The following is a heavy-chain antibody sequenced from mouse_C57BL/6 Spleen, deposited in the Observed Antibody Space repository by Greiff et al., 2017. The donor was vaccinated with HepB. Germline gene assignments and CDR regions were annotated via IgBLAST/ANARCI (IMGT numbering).Heavy chain of an antibody. CDR3: ARDWEGYFDY. D-gene: IGHD4-1*01. CDR1: GYTFTSYT. CDR2: INPSSGYT. J-gene: IGHJ2*01. Sequence: VQLQQSGAELARPGASVKMSCKASGYTFTSYTMHWVKQRPGQGLEWIGYINPSSGYTKYNQKFKDKATLTADKSSSTAYMQLSSLTSEDSAIYYCARDWEGYFDYWGQGTTLTVSS. V-gene: IGHV1-4*01.